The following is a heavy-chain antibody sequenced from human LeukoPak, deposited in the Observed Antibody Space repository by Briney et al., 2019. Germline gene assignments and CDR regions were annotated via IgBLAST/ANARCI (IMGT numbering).Heavy chain of an antibody. CDR1: GGSISSYY. CDR2: IYTSGST. CDR3: AREEVGVLDFSPGIFDY. D-gene: IGHD2/OR15-2a*01. V-gene: IGHV4-4*07. Sequence: SETLSLTCTVSGGSISSYYWSWIRQPAGKGLEWIGRIYTSGSTNYNPSLKSRVTMSVDTSKNQFSLKLSSVTAADAAVYYCAREEVGVLDFSPGIFDYWGQGTLVTVSS. J-gene: IGHJ4*02.